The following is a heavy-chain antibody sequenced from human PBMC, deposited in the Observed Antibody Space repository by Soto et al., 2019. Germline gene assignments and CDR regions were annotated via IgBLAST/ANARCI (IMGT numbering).Heavy chain of an antibody. V-gene: IGHV4-61*08. D-gene: IGHD3-3*01. CDR2: IYYSGST. CDR1: GGSISSGGYY. Sequence: PSETLSLTCTVSGGSISSGGYYWSWIRQPPGKGLEWIGYIYYSGSTNYNPSLKSRVTISVDTSKNQFSLKLSSVTAADTAVYYCARTLRGYYDFWGGYPQPYYYYMDVWGKGTTVTVSS. J-gene: IGHJ6*03. CDR3: ARTLRGYYDFWGGYPQPYYYYMDV.